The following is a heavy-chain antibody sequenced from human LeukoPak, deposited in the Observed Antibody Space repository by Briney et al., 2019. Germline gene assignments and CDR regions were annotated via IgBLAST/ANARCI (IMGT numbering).Heavy chain of an antibody. Sequence: PGRSLRLSCAASGFSFHDYAMHWVRQAPGKGLEWVSGISWKSGSIGYADSVKGRFTISRDNAKNSLYLQMNSLRAEDTALHYCAKDKSHSSWTSRFYYYAMDVWGQGTTVTVSS. D-gene: IGHD6-13*01. CDR1: GFSFHDYA. J-gene: IGHJ6*02. CDR2: ISWKSGSI. CDR3: AKDKSHSSWTSRFYYYAMDV. V-gene: IGHV3-9*01.